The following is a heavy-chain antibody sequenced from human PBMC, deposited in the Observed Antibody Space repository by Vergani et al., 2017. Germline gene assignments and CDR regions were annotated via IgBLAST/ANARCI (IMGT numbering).Heavy chain of an antibody. CDR3: AKVVIEYCSSTSCSHYYYYGMDV. V-gene: IGHV3-23*01. CDR1: GFTFSSYA. J-gene: IGHJ6*02. CDR2: ISGSGGST. D-gene: IGHD2-2*01. Sequence: EVQLLESGGGLVQPGGSLRLSCAASGFTFSSYAMSWVRQAPGKGLEWVSAISGSGGSTYYADSVKGRFTISRDNTKNTLYLQMNSLRAEDTAVYYCAKVVIEYCSSTSCSHYYYYGMDVWGQGTTVTVSS.